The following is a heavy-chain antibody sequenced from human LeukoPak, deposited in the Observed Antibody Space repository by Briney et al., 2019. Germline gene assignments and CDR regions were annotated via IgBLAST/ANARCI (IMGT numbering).Heavy chain of an antibody. V-gene: IGHV3-7*01. CDR3: ARDWRYDFWSGYSFDY. J-gene: IGHJ4*02. CDR1: GFTFSSYW. Sequence: HPGGSLRLSCAASGFTFSSYWMSWVRQAPGKGLEWVANIKQDGSEKYYVDSVKGRFTISRDNAKNSLYLQMNSLRAEDTAVYYCARDWRYDFWSGYSFDYWGQGTLVTVSS. D-gene: IGHD3-3*01. CDR2: IKQDGSEK.